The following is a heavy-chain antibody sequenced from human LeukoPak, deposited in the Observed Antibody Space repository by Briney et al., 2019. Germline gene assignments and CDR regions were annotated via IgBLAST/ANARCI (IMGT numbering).Heavy chain of an antibody. CDR3: ARDGSGSGRDYDFWSGYYPERFDP. CDR2: IYYSGST. D-gene: IGHD3-3*01. J-gene: IGHJ5*02. CDR1: GGSISSSSYY. Sequence: SETQSLTCTVSGGSISSSSYYWGWIRQPPGKGLEWIGSIYYSGSTYYNPSLKSRVTISVDTSKNQFSLKLSSVTAADTAVYYCARDGSGSGRDYDFWSGYYPERFDPWGQGTLVTVSS. V-gene: IGHV4-39*07.